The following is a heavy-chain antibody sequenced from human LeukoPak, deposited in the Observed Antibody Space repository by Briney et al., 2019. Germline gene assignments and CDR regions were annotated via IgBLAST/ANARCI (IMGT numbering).Heavy chain of an antibody. J-gene: IGHJ4*02. CDR2: IKHDGSEK. D-gene: IGHD2-21*02. Sequence: LAGGSLRLSCAASGFSFSSYWMSWVRQAPGKGLEWLANIKHDGSEKYYVGSVKGRFTISRDNVKNSLYLQMNSLRAEDTAFYYCARVTSRDPLHYWGQGTLVTVSS. V-gene: IGHV3-7*03. CDR3: ARVTSRDPLHY. CDR1: GFSFSSYW.